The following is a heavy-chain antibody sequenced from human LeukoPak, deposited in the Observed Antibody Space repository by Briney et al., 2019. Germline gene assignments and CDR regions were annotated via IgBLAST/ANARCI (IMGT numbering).Heavy chain of an antibody. V-gene: IGHV3-30-3*01. CDR2: MSYDGSNK. CDR3: ARDKQLWYLIDY. J-gene: IGHJ4*02. D-gene: IGHD5-18*01. Sequence: PGGSLRPSCAASGFTFSSYAMHWVRQAPGKGLEWVAAMSYDGSNKYYADSVKGRFTISRDNSKNTLYLQMNSLRAEDTAVYYCARDKQLWYLIDYWGQGTLVTVSS. CDR1: GFTFSSYA.